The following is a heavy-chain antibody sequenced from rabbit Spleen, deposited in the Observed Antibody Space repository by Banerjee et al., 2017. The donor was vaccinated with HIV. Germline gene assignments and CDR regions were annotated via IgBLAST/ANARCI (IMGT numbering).Heavy chain of an antibody. V-gene: IGHV1S40*01. Sequence: QSLEESGGDLVKPGASLTLTCTASGIDFSSYAFMCWVRQAPGKGLELIACIYTGGSGSTYYASWAKGRFTVSKTSSTTVTLQMTSLTAADTATYFCARDLVAVIGWNFNLWGQGTLVTVS. J-gene: IGHJ4*01. D-gene: IGHD1-1*01. CDR1: GIDFSSYAF. CDR3: ARDLVAVIGWNFNL. CDR2: IYTGGSGST.